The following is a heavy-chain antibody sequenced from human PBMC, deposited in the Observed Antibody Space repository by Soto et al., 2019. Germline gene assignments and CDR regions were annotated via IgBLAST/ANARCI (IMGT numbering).Heavy chain of an antibody. D-gene: IGHD2-2*01. CDR2: IYPGDSDT. CDR3: ERILDIVVVPAAIGGGAFDI. CDR1: GYGFTSYW. Sequence: GESLKISCMGSGYGFTSYWIGWVRQMPGKGLEWMGIIYPGDSDTRYSPSFQGQVTISADKSISTAYLQWSSLKASDTAMYYCERILDIVVVPAAIGGGAFDIRGKGTMVTVSS. J-gene: IGHJ3*02. V-gene: IGHV5-51*01.